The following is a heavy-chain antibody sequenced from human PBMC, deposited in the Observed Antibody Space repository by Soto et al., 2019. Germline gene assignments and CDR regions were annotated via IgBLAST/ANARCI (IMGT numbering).Heavy chain of an antibody. V-gene: IGHV1-3*01. D-gene: IGHD3-3*02. Sequence: QVHLVQSGAEVKKPGASVRISCKASGYTFTDYAIHWVRQAPGQTFEWMGWINAVNYNTQYSERFQGRVTLTRDTSPNTLYMEVSSLKSEVTAVYYCGREAFDGMDVWGQGTTVTVSS. J-gene: IGHJ6*02. CDR2: INAVNYNT. CDR1: GYTFTDYA. CDR3: GREAFDGMDV.